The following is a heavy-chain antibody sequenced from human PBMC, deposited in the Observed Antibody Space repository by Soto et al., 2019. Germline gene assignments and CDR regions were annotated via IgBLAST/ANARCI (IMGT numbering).Heavy chain of an antibody. D-gene: IGHD2-21*02. Sequence: QVQLVESGGGVVQPGRSLRLSCAASGFTFSSYGMHWVRQAPGKGLEWVAVISYDGSNKYYADSVKGRFTISRDNSENKXYLQMNSLRAEDTAVYYCAKDQAAYCGGDCYTIDPWGQGTLVTVSS. J-gene: IGHJ5*02. V-gene: IGHV3-30*18. CDR2: ISYDGSNK. CDR3: AKDQAAYCGGDCYTIDP. CDR1: GFTFSSYG.